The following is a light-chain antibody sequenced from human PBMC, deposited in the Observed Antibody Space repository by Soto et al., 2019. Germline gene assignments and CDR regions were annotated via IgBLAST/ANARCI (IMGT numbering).Light chain of an antibody. J-gene: IGLJ1*01. CDR2: EVT. CDR1: KNDIGVYDY. CDR3: ASYAGGKNFYV. V-gene: IGLV2-8*01. Sequence: QSALTQPPSASGSPGQSVTISCTGTKNDIGVYDYVSWYQQHPGEAPKLIIYEVTKRPSGVPDRFSGSKSGNTASLTVSGLQAEDEADYHCASYAGGKNFYVFGTGTKVTVL.